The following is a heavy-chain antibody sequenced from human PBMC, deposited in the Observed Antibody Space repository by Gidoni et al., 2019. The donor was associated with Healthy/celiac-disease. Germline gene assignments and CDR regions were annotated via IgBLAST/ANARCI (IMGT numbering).Heavy chain of an antibody. CDR3: ARGRGESDYGDYKKGWFDP. Sequence: QVQLVQSGAEVKKPGSSVKVSCKASGGTFSSYAISWVRQAPGQGLEWMGGIIPIFGTANYAQKFQGRVTITADESTSTAYMELSSLRSEDTAVYYCARGRGESDYGDYKKGWFDPWGQGTLVTVSS. CDR1: GGTFSSYA. D-gene: IGHD4-17*01. J-gene: IGHJ5*02. CDR2: IIPIFGTA. V-gene: IGHV1-69*01.